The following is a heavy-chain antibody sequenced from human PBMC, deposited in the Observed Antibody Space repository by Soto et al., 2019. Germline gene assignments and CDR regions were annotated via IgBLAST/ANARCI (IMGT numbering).Heavy chain of an antibody. CDR2: IGTAGDT. V-gene: IGHV3-13*04. Sequence: EVQLVESGGGLVQPGGSLRLSCAASGFTFSSYDMQWVRQATGKGLEWVSAIGTAGDTYYPGSVKGRFTNSRENAKNSWYLQMNSLRAGDTAVYYCARSPPGGYHYYYGMDVWGQGTTVTVSS. J-gene: IGHJ6*02. CDR1: GFTFSSYD. D-gene: IGHD3-22*01. CDR3: ARSPPGGYHYYYGMDV.